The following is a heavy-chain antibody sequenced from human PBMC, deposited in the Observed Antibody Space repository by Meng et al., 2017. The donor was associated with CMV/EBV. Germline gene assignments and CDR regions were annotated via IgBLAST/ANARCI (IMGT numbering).Heavy chain of an antibody. CDR2: IYYSGST. V-gene: IGHV4-39*07. Sequence: SETLSLTCTVSGGSISSSSYYWGWIRQPPGKGLEWIGSIYYSGSTYYNPSLKSRVTISVDTSKNQFSLKLSSVTAADTAVYYCARVGSSSWYDLNYFDSWGQGTLVTVSS. CDR3: ARVGSSSWYDLNYFDS. J-gene: IGHJ4*02. CDR1: GGSISSSSYY. D-gene: IGHD6-13*01.